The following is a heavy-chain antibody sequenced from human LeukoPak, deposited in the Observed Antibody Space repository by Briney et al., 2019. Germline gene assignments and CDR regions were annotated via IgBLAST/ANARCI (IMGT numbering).Heavy chain of an antibody. Sequence: GESLKISCKGSGYSFTSYWIGWVRQMPGKGLEWMGIIYPGDSDTRYSPSFQGQVTISADKSISTAYLQWSSLKASDTAMYYCARRMITLGGVNDVFNIWGKGKMVTVS. CDR3: ARRMITLGGVNDVFNI. V-gene: IGHV5-51*01. CDR2: IYPGDSDT. CDR1: GYSFTSYW. D-gene: IGHD3-16*01. J-gene: IGHJ3*02.